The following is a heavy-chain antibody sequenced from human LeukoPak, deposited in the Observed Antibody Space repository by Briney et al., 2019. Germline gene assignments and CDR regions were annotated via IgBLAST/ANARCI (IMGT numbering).Heavy chain of an antibody. CDR1: GGSFSGYY. D-gene: IGHD6-13*01. Sequence: SETLPLTCAVYGGSFSGYYWSWIRQPPGKGLEWIGYIYYSGSTYYNPSLKSRVTISVDTSKNQFSLKLSSVTAADTAVYYCARVELVGAFDIWGQGTMVTVSS. CDR2: IYYSGST. V-gene: IGHV4-30-4*08. CDR3: ARVELVGAFDI. J-gene: IGHJ3*02.